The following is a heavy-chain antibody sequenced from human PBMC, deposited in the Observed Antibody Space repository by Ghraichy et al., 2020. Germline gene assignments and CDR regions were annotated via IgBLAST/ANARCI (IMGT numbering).Heavy chain of an antibody. CDR2: ISWNSGSI. D-gene: IGHD2-8*01. CDR1: GFTFDDYA. CDR3: AKDIGYCTNGVCYTSYYYYGMDV. Sequence: LSLTCAASGFTFDDYAMHWVRQAPGKGLEWVSGISWNSGSIGYADSVKGRFTISRDNAKNSLYLQMNSLRAEDTALYYCAKDIGYCTNGVCYTSYYYYGMDVWGQGTTVTVSS. V-gene: IGHV3-9*01. J-gene: IGHJ6*02.